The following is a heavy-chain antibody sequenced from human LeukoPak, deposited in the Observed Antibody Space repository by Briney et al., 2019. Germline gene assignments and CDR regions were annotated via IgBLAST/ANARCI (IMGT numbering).Heavy chain of an antibody. CDR1: GYTFTSYG. J-gene: IGHJ4*02. V-gene: IGHV1-18*01. CDR3: ARVWYNWSYVLRY. CDR2: ISAYNSNT. Sequence: ASVKVSCKASGYTFTSYGISWVRQAPGQGREWMGWISAYNSNTNYAQKLQGRVTMTTHTYTSTDHMELRGLRADETAVYYCARVWYNWSYVLRYWGQGTMVSVPS. D-gene: IGHD1-7*01.